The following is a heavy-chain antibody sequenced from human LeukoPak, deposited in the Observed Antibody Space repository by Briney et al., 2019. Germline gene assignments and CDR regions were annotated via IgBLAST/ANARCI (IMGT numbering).Heavy chain of an antibody. J-gene: IGHJ4*02. V-gene: IGHV3-33*01. Sequence: GRSLRLSCAASGFTFSSYGMHWVRQAPGKGLEWVAVIWYDGSNKYYVDSVKGRFTISRDNSKNTLYLQMNSLRAEDTAVYYCARDSGSVVVAADFDYWGQGTLVTVSS. D-gene: IGHD2-15*01. CDR2: IWYDGSNK. CDR3: ARDSGSVVVAADFDY. CDR1: GFTFSSYG.